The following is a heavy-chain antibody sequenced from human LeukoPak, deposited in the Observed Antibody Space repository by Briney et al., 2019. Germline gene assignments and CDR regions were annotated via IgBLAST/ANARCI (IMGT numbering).Heavy chain of an antibody. V-gene: IGHV4-61*02. D-gene: IGHD4-17*01. J-gene: IGHJ3*02. Sequence: SETLSLTCTVSGGSITSGSYYWSWIRQPAGKGLEWIGRIYTTGSTNYNPSLKSRVTISVDTSKNQFSLKLSSVTAADTAIYYCTREYGFMTTVFHAFDIWGQGTMVTVSS. CDR2: IYTTGST. CDR1: GGSITSGSYY. CDR3: TREYGFMTTVFHAFDI.